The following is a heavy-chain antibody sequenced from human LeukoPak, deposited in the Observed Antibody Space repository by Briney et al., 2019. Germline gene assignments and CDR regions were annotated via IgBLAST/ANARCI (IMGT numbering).Heavy chain of an antibody. J-gene: IGHJ4*02. CDR2: IYYSGST. CDR1: GVSINSYY. CDR3: ARIPRWLQFIDY. V-gene: IGHV4-59*01. Sequence: SETLSLTCTVSGVSINSYYWSWIRQPPGKGLEWIGYIYYSGSTNYNPSLKSRVTISVDTSKNQFSLKLSSATAADTAVYYCARIPRWLQFIDYWGQGTLVTVSS. D-gene: IGHD5-24*01.